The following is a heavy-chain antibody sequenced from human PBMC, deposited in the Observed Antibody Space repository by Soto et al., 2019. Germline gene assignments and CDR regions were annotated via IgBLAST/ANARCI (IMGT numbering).Heavy chain of an antibody. CDR2: ISSTAGT. CDR1: GFTFSSYA. CDR3: ARDWYFDY. V-gene: IGHV3-23*01. Sequence: PGGSLRLSCAASGFTFSSYAMSWVRQAPGKGLEWASAISSTAGTYYTDSVKGRFTISRDNSKNTVFLQMNNLRAEDTAVYYCARDWYFDYWGQGSLVTVSS. J-gene: IGHJ4*02.